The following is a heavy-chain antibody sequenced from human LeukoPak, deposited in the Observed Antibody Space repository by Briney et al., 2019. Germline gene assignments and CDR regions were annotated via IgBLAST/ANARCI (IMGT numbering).Heavy chain of an antibody. J-gene: IGHJ6*03. CDR1: GGTFSSYA. CDR2: IIPIFGTA. Sequence: SVKVSCKASGGTFSSYAISWVRQAPGQGLEWMGRIIPIFGTANYAQKFQGRVTITTDESTSTAYMELSRLRSEDTAVYYCAGTYYDFWSGYDHYYYYYMDVWGKGTTVTVSS. D-gene: IGHD3-3*01. CDR3: AGTYYDFWSGYDHYYYYYMDV. V-gene: IGHV1-69*05.